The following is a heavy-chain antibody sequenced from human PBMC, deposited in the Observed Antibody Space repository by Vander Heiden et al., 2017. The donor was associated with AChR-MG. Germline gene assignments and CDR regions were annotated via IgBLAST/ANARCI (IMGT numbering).Heavy chain of an antibody. CDR3: ARGCSGGSCLDY. J-gene: IGHJ4*02. CDR1: GFTFSSYD. D-gene: IGHD2-15*01. CDR2: IGTAGDP. V-gene: IGHV3-13*05. Sequence: EVQLVESGGGLVPPGGSLRPSCAASGFTFSSYDMHWVRHATGKGLEWVSAIGTAGDPYYPGSVKGRFTISRENAKNSLYLQMNSLRAGDTAVYYCARGCSGGSCLDYWGQGTLVTVSS.